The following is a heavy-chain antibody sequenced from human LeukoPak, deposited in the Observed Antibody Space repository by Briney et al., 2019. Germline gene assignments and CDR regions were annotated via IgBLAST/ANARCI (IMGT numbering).Heavy chain of an antibody. CDR1: GFIFTDYW. D-gene: IGHD3-3*01. CDR3: ARATSSITIFGVVMDAFDI. CDR2: INKDGSEK. Sequence: GGSLRLSCATSGFIFTDYWVGWVRQAPGKGLEWVANINKDGSEKNYLESVKGRFTISRDNAKNSLYLQMNSLRAEDTAVYYCARATSSITIFGVVMDAFDIWGQGTMVTVSS. V-gene: IGHV3-7*01. J-gene: IGHJ3*02.